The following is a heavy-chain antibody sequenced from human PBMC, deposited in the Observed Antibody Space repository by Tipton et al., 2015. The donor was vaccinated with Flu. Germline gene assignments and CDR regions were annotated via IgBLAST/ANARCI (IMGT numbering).Heavy chain of an antibody. D-gene: IGHD6-13*01. CDR3: AKDMYGSVAAPGTTLDY. V-gene: IGHV3-9*01. Sequence: SLRLSCAASGFNINDYAMHWVRQAPGKGLEWVSGINWDSGATAYADSVKGRFTVSRDNAKNSLYLLKNSLRVEDTALYYCAKDMYGSVAAPGTTLDYWGQGTLVTVSS. CDR1: GFNINDYA. CDR2: INWDSGAT. J-gene: IGHJ4*02.